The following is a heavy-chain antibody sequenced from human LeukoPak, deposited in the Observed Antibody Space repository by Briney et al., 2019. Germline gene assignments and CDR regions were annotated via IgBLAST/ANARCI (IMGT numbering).Heavy chain of an antibody. Sequence: EWMGXXXPSDSYTNYSPSFQGHVTISADKSISTAYLQWSSLEASDTAMYYCATGYCSSTSCYAGNYYGMDVWGKGTTVTVSS. CDR2: XXPSDSYT. CDR3: ATGYCSSTSCYAGNYYGMDV. J-gene: IGHJ6*04. V-gene: IGHV5-10-1*01. D-gene: IGHD2-2*01.